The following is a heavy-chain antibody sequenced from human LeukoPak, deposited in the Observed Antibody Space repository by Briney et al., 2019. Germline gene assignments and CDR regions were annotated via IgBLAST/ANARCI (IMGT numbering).Heavy chain of an antibody. CDR3: ARSGTGDYYFYGMNV. Sequence: NASETLSLTCTVSGGSISSDDCYWSWIRQPPGKGLEWIGYIYYSGSTYYNPSLKSRITISLDTSKNQFALELSSVTAADTAVYYCARSGTGDYYFYGMNVWGQGTTVTVSS. V-gene: IGHV4-30-4*01. CDR2: IYYSGST. CDR1: GGSISSDDCY. D-gene: IGHD3/OR15-3a*01. J-gene: IGHJ6*02.